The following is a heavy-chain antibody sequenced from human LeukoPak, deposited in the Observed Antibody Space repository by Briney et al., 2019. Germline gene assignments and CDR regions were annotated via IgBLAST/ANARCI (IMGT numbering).Heavy chain of an antibody. CDR2: MNPNSGNT. CDR1: GYTFTIYD. J-gene: IGHJ4*02. Sequence: GASVTVSFTSSGYTFTIYDINWVRQAPGQGLEWMGWMNPNSGNTGYAQKFQGRVTITGNTSISTAYMELSSLRSEDTAVYYCARAAGYYYGSGSHDYWGQGTLVTVSS. D-gene: IGHD3-10*01. CDR3: ARAAGYYYGSGSHDY. V-gene: IGHV1-8*03.